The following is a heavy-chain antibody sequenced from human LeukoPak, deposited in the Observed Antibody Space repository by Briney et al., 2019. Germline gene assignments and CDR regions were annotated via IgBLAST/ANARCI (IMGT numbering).Heavy chain of an antibody. V-gene: IGHV1-69*01. CDR2: IIPIFGTA. Sequence: SVTVSCKASGGTFSSYAISWVRHAPGQGLGWMGGIIPIFGTANYTQKFQGRVTITADESTSTAYMELSSLRSEDTAVCYCASLVTPLAKVVAASFDYWGQGTLVTVSS. CDR1: GGTFSSYA. CDR3: ASLVTPLAKVVAASFDY. J-gene: IGHJ4*02. D-gene: IGHD2-15*01.